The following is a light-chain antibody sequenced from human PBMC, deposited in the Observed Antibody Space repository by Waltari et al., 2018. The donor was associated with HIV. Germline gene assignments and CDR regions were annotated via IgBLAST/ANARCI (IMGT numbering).Light chain of an antibody. CDR1: SSDAGGYNY. V-gene: IGLV2-8*01. CDR2: EVT. Sequence: QSALTQPPSASGSPGQSVTISCTGTSSDAGGYNYVSWYQQHPGKAPKLMIYEVTKRPSGVPDRFSGSKSGNTASLTVSGLQAEDEADYYCSSYAGSSNLRVFGGGTKLTVL. CDR3: SSYAGSSNLRV. J-gene: IGLJ2*01.